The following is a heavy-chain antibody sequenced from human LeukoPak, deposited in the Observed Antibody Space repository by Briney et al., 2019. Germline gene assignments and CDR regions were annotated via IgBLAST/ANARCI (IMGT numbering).Heavy chain of an antibody. Sequence: RAGGSLRLSCAASGFTFSDFYMSWIRQAPGKGLEWVSYISSSGSTIYYADSVKGRFTISRDNAKNSLYLQMNSLRAEDTAVYYCPKEDSVEYYYVSGSNYTWFDPWGKGTWSPSPQ. D-gene: IGHD3-10*01. V-gene: IGHV3-11*04. CDR2: ISSSGSTI. J-gene: IGHJ5*02. CDR3: PKEDSVEYYYVSGSNYTWFDP. CDR1: GFTFSDFY.